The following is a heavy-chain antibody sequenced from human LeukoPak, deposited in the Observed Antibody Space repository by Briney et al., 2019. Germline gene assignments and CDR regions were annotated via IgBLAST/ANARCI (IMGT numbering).Heavy chain of an antibody. V-gene: IGHV1-46*01. J-gene: IGHJ3*02. CDR2: INPTGGST. CDR3: ARGSRGYSYGIGSSFDI. D-gene: IGHD5-18*01. CDR1: GYTFPSYF. Sequence: ASVKVSCKASGYTFPSYFMHWVRQAPGQGLEWMGIINPTGGSTTYAQKFQGRVTITADESTSTAYMELSSPRSEDTAVYYCARGSRGYSYGIGSSFDIWGQGTMVTVSS.